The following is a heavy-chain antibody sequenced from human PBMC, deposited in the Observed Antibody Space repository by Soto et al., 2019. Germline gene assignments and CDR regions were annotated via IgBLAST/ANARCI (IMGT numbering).Heavy chain of an antibody. J-gene: IGHJ5*02. D-gene: IGHD6-13*01. Sequence: EVQLVESGGGLVQPGRSLRLSCAASGFTFDDYAMHWVRQAPGKGLEWVSGISWNSGSIGYADSVEGRFTISRDNAKNSLYLQMNSLRAEDTALYYCAKDGVAAGTLGWFDPWGQGTLVTVSS. CDR2: ISWNSGSI. CDR1: GFTFDDYA. CDR3: AKDGVAAGTLGWFDP. V-gene: IGHV3-9*01.